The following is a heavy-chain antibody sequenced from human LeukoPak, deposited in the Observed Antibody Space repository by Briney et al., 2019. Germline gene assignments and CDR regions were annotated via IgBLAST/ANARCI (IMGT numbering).Heavy chain of an antibody. J-gene: IGHJ4*02. CDR1: GGTFSSYT. Sequence: ASVKVSCKASGGTFSSYTISWVRQAPGQGLEWWGRIFPFFGIANYAQKFQGRVTITADKSTSTAYMELSSLRSEDTAVYYCARDRTPIVVVPAAIPCLSGWGQGTLVTVSS. D-gene: IGHD2-2*02. V-gene: IGHV1-69*04. CDR3: ARDRTPIVVVPAAIPCLSG. CDR2: IFPFFGIA.